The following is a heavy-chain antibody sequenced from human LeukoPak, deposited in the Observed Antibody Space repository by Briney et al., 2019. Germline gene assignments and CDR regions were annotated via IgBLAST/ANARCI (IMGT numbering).Heavy chain of an antibody. CDR1: APSFSIHY. CDR2: ISYIGST. V-gene: IGHV4-59*11. Sequence: PSETLSLTCAVSAPSFSIHYWTWIRQSPGKGLEWIGYISYIGSTNYNPSLKSRVTISIDTSRNQFSLKLRSVTAADTAVYYCARVLVTVTKGFDIWGQGTMVSVSS. D-gene: IGHD4-17*01. CDR3: ARVLVTVTKGFDI. J-gene: IGHJ3*02.